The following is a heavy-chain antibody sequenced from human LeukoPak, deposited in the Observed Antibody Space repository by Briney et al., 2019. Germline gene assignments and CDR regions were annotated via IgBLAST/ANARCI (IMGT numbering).Heavy chain of an antibody. CDR2: IYCDGSKR. D-gene: IGHD3-10*01. CDR1: GFTFRNYG. V-gene: IGHV3-33*03. CDR3: TSGRKSSGTFSYYFDY. Sequence: GGSLRLSCVASGFTFRNYGMHWVRQAPGKGLEWLAIIYCDGSKRNYADSVKGRFSISRDNSKNTLYLQMNSLRVEDTAMYYCTSGRKSSGTFSYYFDYWGQGTLVTVSS. J-gene: IGHJ4*02.